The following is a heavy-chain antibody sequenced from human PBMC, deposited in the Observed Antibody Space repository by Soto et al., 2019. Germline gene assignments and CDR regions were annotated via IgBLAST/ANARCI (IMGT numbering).Heavy chain of an antibody. CDR3: ARGYYYYVDV. J-gene: IGHJ6*03. CDR2: IYFSGST. Sequence: PSETLSLTCTVSGGSISSHYWSWVRQPPGKGLEWIGYIYFSGSTYYNPSLKSRVSISVDTSKSQFSSKLSSVTAADTALYYCARGYYYYVDVWGTGTTVTVSS. V-gene: IGHV4-59*11. CDR1: GGSISSHY.